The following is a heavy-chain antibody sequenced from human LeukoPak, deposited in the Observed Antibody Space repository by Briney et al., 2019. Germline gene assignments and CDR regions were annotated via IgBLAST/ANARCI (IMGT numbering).Heavy chain of an antibody. J-gene: IGHJ5*02. CDR1: GGTFSSYA. Sequence: ASVKVSCKASGGTFSSYAISWVRQAPGQGLEWMGRIIPILGIANYAQKFQGRVTITADKSTSTAYTELSSLRSEDTAVYYCARDSSLRWSTYNWFDPWGQGTLVTVSS. D-gene: IGHD4-23*01. CDR2: IIPILGIA. CDR3: ARDSSLRWSTYNWFDP. V-gene: IGHV1-69*04.